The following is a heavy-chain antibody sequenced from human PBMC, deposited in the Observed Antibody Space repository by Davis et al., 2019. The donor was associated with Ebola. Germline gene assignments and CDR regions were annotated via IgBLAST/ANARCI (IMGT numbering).Heavy chain of an antibody. CDR1: GFTFSSYW. Sequence: PGGSLRLSCAASGFTFSSYWMSWVRQAPGKGLEWVANIKQDGSEKDYVDSVKGRFTISRDNAKKSLYLQMNSLRDEDTAVYYCARSGYGSGILYYYYGMDVWGQGTTVTVSS. J-gene: IGHJ6*02. D-gene: IGHD3-10*01. CDR2: IKQDGSEK. CDR3: ARSGYGSGILYYYYGMDV. V-gene: IGHV3-7*01.